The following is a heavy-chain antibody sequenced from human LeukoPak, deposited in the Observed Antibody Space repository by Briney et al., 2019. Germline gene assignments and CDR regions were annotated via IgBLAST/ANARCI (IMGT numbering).Heavy chain of an antibody. V-gene: IGHV3-53*01. D-gene: IGHD4/OR15-4a*01. CDR1: GFTVSSNS. J-gene: IGHJ4*02. Sequence: PGGSLRLSCTVSGFTVSSNSMSWVRQAPGKGLEWVSYIYSSVTHYSDSVKGRFTISIDNSRNTLFLQMNSLRAEDTAVYYCARRAGAYSHSYDYWGQGTLVTVSS. CDR2: IYSSVT. CDR3: ARRAGAYSHSYDY.